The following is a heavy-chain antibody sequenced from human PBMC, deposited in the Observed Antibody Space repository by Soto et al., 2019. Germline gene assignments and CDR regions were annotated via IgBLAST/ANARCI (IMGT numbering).Heavy chain of an antibody. V-gene: IGHV3-23*01. D-gene: IGHD2-2*01. CDR3: ARKVLGSTSRPDWWYFDL. Sequence: EVQLLESGGGLVQPGGSLRLSCVGSGFTFINYAMNWVRQPPGKGLEWVSTIRGGGDRTFDADTVKGRFTITRDNSKNTVNLQMNGLRADDTAVYYCARKVLGSTSRPDWWYFDLWGRGTLVTVSS. J-gene: IGHJ2*01. CDR1: GFTFINYA. CDR2: IRGGGDRT.